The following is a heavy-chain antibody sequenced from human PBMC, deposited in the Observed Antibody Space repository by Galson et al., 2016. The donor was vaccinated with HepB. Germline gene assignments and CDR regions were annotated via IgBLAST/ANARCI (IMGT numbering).Heavy chain of an antibody. D-gene: IGHD1-1*01. CDR1: GDSVSSNSAA. V-gene: IGHV6-1*01. J-gene: IGHJ4*02. CDR3: ARGTTAYFDY. Sequence: CAISGDSVSSNSAAWNWIRQSPSRGLEWLGRTFYRSKWYNEYAVSVRGRLTISPYTSKNQFSLQLNSVTPEDTAVYFCARGTTAYFDYWGQGTLVTVSS. CDR2: TFYRSKWYN.